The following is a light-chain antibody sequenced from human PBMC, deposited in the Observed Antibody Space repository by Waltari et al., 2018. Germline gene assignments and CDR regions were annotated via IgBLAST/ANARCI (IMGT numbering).Light chain of an antibody. CDR3: QQFKTYPLT. Sequence: AIQLTQSPSSLSASVGDRVTITCRASQGISSALVWYQQKSGKAPKLLIYDAASLQIGVPSTFSGSGSGTDFTLTISSLQPEDFATYYGQQFKTYPLTFGGGTKVEIK. CDR1: QGISSA. J-gene: IGKJ4*01. CDR2: DAA. V-gene: IGKV1-13*02.